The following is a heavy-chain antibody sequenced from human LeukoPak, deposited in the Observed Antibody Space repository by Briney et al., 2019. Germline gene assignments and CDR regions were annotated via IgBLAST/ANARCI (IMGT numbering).Heavy chain of an antibody. D-gene: IGHD3-22*01. CDR1: GGSVSSGNYY. CDR2: IFYTGST. CDR3: ARSDSRREAFDI. J-gene: IGHJ3*02. V-gene: IGHV4-61*01. Sequence: SETLSLTCTVSGGSVSSGNYYWSWIRQPPGNGLEWIGYIFYTGSTIYNPSLKSRVTISIGTSKNQFSLRLSSVTAADTAVFYCARSDSRREAFDIWGQGTMVTVSS.